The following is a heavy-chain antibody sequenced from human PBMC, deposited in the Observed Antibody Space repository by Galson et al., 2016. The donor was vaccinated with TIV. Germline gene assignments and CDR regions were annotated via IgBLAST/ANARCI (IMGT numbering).Heavy chain of an antibody. D-gene: IGHD3-9*01. CDR3: ARGSRTLPYFDWLGPTWFDP. J-gene: IGHJ5*02. CDR1: GGAISSHY. Sequence: SLTCTDSGGAISSHYWSWIRQPPGKGLEWIGYIYHTGSTNYNPSLKSRVTISVNTSKNQFSLKMTSVTAPDPAVYYCARGSRTLPYFDWLGPTWFDPWGQGTLVTVSS. CDR2: IYHTGST. V-gene: IGHV4-59*11.